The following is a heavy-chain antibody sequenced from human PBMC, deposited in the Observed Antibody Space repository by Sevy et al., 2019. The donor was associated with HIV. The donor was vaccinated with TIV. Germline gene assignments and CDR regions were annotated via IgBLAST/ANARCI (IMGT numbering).Heavy chain of an antibody. D-gene: IGHD6-13*01. J-gene: IGHJ4*02. Sequence: GGSLRLSCVASGFTFSDHYMEWVRQAPGKGLEWVGRTRNKADGYTTEYAASVKGGFTISRDESKNSLYLQMNSLKAEDTAVYYCATHAGIAAAGRVFDYWGQGTLVTVSS. CDR1: GFTFSDHY. V-gene: IGHV3-72*01. CDR3: ATHAGIAAAGRVFDY. CDR2: TRNKADGYTT.